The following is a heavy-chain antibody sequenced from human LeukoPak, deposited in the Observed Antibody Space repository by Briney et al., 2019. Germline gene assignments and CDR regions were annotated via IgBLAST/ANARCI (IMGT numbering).Heavy chain of an antibody. J-gene: IGHJ5*02. CDR1: GGTFSSYA. Sequence: ASVKVSCKASGGTFSSYAISWVRQAPGQGLEWMGGIIPIFGTANYAQKFQGRVTITADKSTSTAYMEPSSLRSEDTAVYYCARDWVLGYCSGGSCPNWFDPWGQGTLVTVSS. CDR2: IIPIFGTA. V-gene: IGHV1-69*06. CDR3: ARDWVLGYCSGGSCPNWFDP. D-gene: IGHD2-15*01.